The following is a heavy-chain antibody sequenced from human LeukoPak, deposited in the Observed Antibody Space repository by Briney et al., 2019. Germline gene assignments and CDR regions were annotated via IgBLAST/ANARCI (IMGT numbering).Heavy chain of an antibody. CDR3: AQWRRNWFDP. CDR1: GFSLTTSGVG. D-gene: IGHD3-3*01. Sequence: KEPGPTLVKPTQTLTLTCTFSGFSLTTSGVGVGWIRQPPGKALEWLALIYWDDDKRYSPSLKSRLIITKDTSKNQVVLTMTNMDPVDTATYYCAQWRRNWFDPWGQGTLVTVSS. CDR2: IYWDDDK. V-gene: IGHV2-5*02. J-gene: IGHJ5*02.